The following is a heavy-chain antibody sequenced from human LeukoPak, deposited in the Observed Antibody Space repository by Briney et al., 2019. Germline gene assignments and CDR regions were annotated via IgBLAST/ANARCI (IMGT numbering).Heavy chain of an antibody. CDR1: GGSISSYY. CDR3: ARGILGKGYFDL. CDR2: IYTSGST. Sequence: SETLSLTCTVSGGSISSYYWSWIRQPAGRGLEWIGRIYTSGSTNYNPSLKSRVTMSVDTSKNQFSLKLSSVTAADTAVYYCARGILGKGYFDLWGRDTLVTVSS. J-gene: IGHJ2*01. D-gene: IGHD3-3*01. V-gene: IGHV4-4*07.